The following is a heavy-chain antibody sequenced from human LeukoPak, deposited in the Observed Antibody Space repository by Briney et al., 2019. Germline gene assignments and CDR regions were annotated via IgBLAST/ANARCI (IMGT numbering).Heavy chain of an antibody. CDR3: AHSWVYYDSSGYYYDRAEYFQH. D-gene: IGHD3-22*01. V-gene: IGHV2-5*01. CDR2: IYWNDDK. Sequence: TLSLTCTVSGGSISSYYWSWIRQPPGKALEWLALIYWNDDKRYSPSLKSRLTITKDTSKNQVVLTMTNMDPVDTATYYCAHSWVYYDSSGYYYDRAEYFQHWGQGTLVTVSS. J-gene: IGHJ1*01. CDR1: GGSISSYYW.